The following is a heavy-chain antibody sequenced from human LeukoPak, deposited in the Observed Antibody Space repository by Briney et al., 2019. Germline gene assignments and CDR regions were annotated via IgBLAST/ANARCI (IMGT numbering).Heavy chain of an antibody. Sequence: SVKVSCKASGGTFISYAISWVRQAPGQGLEWMGGIIPIFGTANYAQKFQGRVTITADESTSTAYMELSSLRSEDTAVYYCARDPRRHYYYDSSGYDYWGQGTLVTVSS. J-gene: IGHJ4*02. V-gene: IGHV1-69*13. CDR2: IIPIFGTA. D-gene: IGHD3-22*01. CDR3: ARDPRRHYYYDSSGYDY. CDR1: GGTFISYA.